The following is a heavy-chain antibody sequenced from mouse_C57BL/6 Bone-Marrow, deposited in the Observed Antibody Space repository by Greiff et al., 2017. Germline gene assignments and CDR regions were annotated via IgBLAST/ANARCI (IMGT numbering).Heavy chain of an antibody. CDR3: APYYYGRSYGDY. V-gene: IGHV14-3*01. CDR1: GFNIKNTY. CDR2: IDPANGNT. D-gene: IGHD1-1*01. J-gene: IGHJ2*01. Sequence: DVQLQESVAELVRPGASVKLSCTASGFNIKNTYMPWVKQRPEQGLEWIGRIDPANGNTKYAPKFQGKATITADTPSNTAYLQLNSLTSEDTAIYYCAPYYYGRSYGDYWGQGTTLTVSS.